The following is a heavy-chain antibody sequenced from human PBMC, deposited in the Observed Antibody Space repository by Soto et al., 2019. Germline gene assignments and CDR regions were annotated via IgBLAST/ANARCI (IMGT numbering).Heavy chain of an antibody. CDR3: ARAKYSSSSYYYYGMDV. CDR1: GGTFSSYA. J-gene: IGHJ6*02. V-gene: IGHV1-69*13. Sequence: ASVKVSCKASGGTFSSYAISWVRQAPGQGLEWMGGIIPIFGTANYAQKFQGRVTITADESTSTAYMELSSLRSEDTAVYYCARAKYSSSSYYYYGMDVWGQGTTVTVS. D-gene: IGHD6-6*01. CDR2: IIPIFGTA.